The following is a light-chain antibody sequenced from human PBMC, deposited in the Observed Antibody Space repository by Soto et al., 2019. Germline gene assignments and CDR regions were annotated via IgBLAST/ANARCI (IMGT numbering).Light chain of an antibody. CDR1: QSISSW. CDR3: HQLNSFPFT. V-gene: IGKV1-5*01. CDR2: DAS. Sequence: DIQMTQSPSTLSASVGDRVTITCRASQSISSWLAWYQQKPGKAPKLLIYDASTLQSGVSSRFSGSGSGTEFTITTSRMLNEDFATYHCHQLNSFPFTFGHGTRLESK. J-gene: IGKJ5*01.